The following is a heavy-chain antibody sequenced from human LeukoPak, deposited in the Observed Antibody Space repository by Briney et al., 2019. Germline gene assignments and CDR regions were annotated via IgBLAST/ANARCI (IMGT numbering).Heavy chain of an antibody. D-gene: IGHD3-22*01. CDR3: AKRDYYDSSGYAPLFDY. Sequence: GGSLRLSCAASGFTFSTYAMSWVRQAPGKGLEWVSGISGSGGNTYYADSVKGRFTISRDNSKNTLYLQMNSLRGEDTAVYFCAKRDYYDSSGYAPLFDYWGQGTLVTVSP. CDR2: ISGSGGNT. V-gene: IGHV3-23*01. J-gene: IGHJ4*02. CDR1: GFTFSTYA.